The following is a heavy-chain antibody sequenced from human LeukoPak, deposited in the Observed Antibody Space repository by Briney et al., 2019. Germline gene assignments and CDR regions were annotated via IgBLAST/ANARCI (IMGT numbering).Heavy chain of an antibody. CDR1: GFTFSSYS. J-gene: IGHJ6*03. Sequence: PGGSLRLSCAASGFTFSSYSMNWVRQAPGKGLEWVSSISSSSYIYYADSVKGRFTISRDNAKNSLYLQMNSLRAEDTAVYYCARERGSGSSYMDVWGKGTTVTVSS. CDR3: ARERGSGSSYMDV. V-gene: IGHV3-21*01. CDR2: ISSSSYI. D-gene: IGHD3-10*01.